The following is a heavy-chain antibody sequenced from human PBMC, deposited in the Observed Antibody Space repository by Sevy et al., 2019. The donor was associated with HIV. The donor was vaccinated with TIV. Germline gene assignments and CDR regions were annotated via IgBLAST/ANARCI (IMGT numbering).Heavy chain of an antibody. CDR2: INPSGGNT. CDR3: ARDFRRDTAMAHYYYYGMDV. D-gene: IGHD5-18*01. CDR1: GYTFTSYY. V-gene: IGHV1-46*01. Sequence: ASVKVSCKASGYTFTSYYMHWVRQAPGQGLEWMGIINPSGGNTSYAQKFQGRVTMTRDTSTSTVYMGLSSLRSEDTAVYYCARDFRRDTAMAHYYYYGMDVWGQGTTVTVSS. J-gene: IGHJ6*02.